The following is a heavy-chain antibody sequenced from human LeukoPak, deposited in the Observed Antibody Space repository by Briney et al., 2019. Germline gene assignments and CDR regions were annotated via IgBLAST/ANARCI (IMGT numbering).Heavy chain of an antibody. CDR3: ARRAAAGHIDY. D-gene: IGHD6-13*01. V-gene: IGHV4-4*02. CDR1: GGSITSNAW. CDR2: IYHTGST. J-gene: IGHJ2*01. Sequence: SETLSLTCAVSGGSITSNAWWSWVRHPPGKGLEWIGEIYHTGSTNYNPSLKSRVTISVDKSKNQFSLKLSSVTAADTAVYYCARRAAAGHIDYWGRGTLVTVSS.